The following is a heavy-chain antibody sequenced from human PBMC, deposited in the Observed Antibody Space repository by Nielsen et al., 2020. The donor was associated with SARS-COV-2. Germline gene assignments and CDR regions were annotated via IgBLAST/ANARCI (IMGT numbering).Heavy chain of an antibody. D-gene: IGHD4-17*01. Sequence: GGSLRLSCAASGFTFSSYAMHWVRQAPGKGLEWVAVISYDGSNKYYADSVKGRFTISRDNSKNTLYLQMNSLRAEDTAVYYCARTLRFPYWYFDLWGRGTLVTVSS. CDR2: ISYDGSNK. CDR1: GFTFSSYA. J-gene: IGHJ2*01. CDR3: ARTLRFPYWYFDL. V-gene: IGHV3-30*04.